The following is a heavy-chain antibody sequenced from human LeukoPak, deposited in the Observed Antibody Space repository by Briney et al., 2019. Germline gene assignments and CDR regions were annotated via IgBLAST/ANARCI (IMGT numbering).Heavy chain of an antibody. D-gene: IGHD3-10*01. Sequence: SETLSLTCTVSGGSISSYYWSWIRQAPGKGLEWIGYIYYSGSTNYNPSLKSRVTISVDTSKNQFSLKLSSVTAADTAVYYCARCSGSGSENWFDPWGQGTLVTVSS. CDR3: ARCSGSGSENWFDP. J-gene: IGHJ5*02. V-gene: IGHV4-59*01. CDR2: IYYSGST. CDR1: GGSISSYY.